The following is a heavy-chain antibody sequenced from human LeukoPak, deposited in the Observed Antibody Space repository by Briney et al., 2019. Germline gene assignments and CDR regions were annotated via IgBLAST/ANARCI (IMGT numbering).Heavy chain of an antibody. Sequence: SETLSLTCAVYGGSFSGYYWSWIRQPPGKGLEWIGEINHSGSTNYNPSLKSRVTISVDTSKTQFSLKLSAVTAADTAVYYCARGLRYYYDSSGYYSPGFVDYWGQGTLVTVSS. CDR1: GGSFSGYY. J-gene: IGHJ4*02. CDR3: ARGLRYYYDSSGYYSPGFVDY. D-gene: IGHD3-22*01. CDR2: INHSGST. V-gene: IGHV4-34*01.